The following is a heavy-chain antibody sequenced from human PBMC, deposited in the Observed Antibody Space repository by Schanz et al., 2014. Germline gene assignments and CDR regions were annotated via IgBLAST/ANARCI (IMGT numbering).Heavy chain of an antibody. J-gene: IGHJ4*02. CDR1: GFTFSSYW. Sequence: EVQLVESGGGLVQPGGSLRLSCAASGFTFSSYWMSWVRQAPGEGLEWVANIKQDGSEKYYVDSVKGRFTISRDNAKNLMYLHLNSLRAEDTAVYYCARKTDSSGTGDHWGQGTLVTVSS. V-gene: IGHV3-7*01. CDR3: ARKTDSSGTGDH. CDR2: IKQDGSEK. D-gene: IGHD6-19*01.